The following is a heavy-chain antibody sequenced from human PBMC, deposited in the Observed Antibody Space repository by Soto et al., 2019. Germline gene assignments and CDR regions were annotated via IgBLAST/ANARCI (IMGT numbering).Heavy chain of an antibody. CDR1: GFTFSSYS. J-gene: IGHJ2*01. V-gene: IGHV3-21*01. CDR2: ISSSSSYI. CDR3: ARRGYESSGYDLRYFDL. Sequence: EVQLVESEGGLVKPGGSLRLSCAASGFTFSSYSMNWVRQAPGKGLEWVSSISSSSSYIYYADSVKGRFTITRNNANNLLYLQMNSLRAEDTAVYYCARRGYESSGYDLRYFDLWGRGTLVTGSS. D-gene: IGHD3-22*01.